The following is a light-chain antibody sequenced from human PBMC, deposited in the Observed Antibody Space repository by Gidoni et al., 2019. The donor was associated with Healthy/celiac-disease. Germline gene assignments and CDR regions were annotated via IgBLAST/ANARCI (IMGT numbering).Light chain of an antibody. V-gene: IGKV3-15*01. Sequence: EIVMTQSPATLSVSPGERATLSCRASQSVSSNLAWYQQKPGQATRLLIYGASTRATGIPARFSGSGSGTEFTLTISSLQSEDVAVYYCQQYNNWPPTFGGGTKVEIK. CDR3: QQYNNWPPT. CDR2: GAS. CDR1: QSVSSN. J-gene: IGKJ4*01.